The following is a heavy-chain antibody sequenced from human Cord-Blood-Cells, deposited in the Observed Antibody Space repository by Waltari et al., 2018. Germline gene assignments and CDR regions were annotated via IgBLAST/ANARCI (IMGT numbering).Heavy chain of an antibody. V-gene: IGHV4-39*01. CDR2: IYYSVST. CDR1: GGPISSSSYY. D-gene: IGHD3-3*01. Sequence: QLQLQESGPGLVKPSETLSLTCTVPGGPISSSSYYWGWLRQPPGKGLEWLGRIYYSVSTYYNPSLKSRVTISVDTSKNQFSLKLSSVTAADTAVYYCAKYVTIFGVLWGQGTLVTVSS. J-gene: IGHJ4*02. CDR3: AKYVTIFGVL.